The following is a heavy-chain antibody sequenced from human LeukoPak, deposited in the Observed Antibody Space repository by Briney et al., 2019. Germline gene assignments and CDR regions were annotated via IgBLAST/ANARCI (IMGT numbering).Heavy chain of an antibody. CDR2: ISTYDVDT. J-gene: IGHJ3*02. Sequence: ASVKVSCKASRFTFTDFGVSWVRRAPGQGLERMGWISTYDVDTKYAQKFQGRVTMTTDTSTSTAYMDLRSLRSDDTAVYYCARGVTARDSYDIWGQGTMLIVSS. CDR1: RFTFTDFG. D-gene: IGHD2-21*02. CDR3: ARGVTARDSYDI. V-gene: IGHV1-18*01.